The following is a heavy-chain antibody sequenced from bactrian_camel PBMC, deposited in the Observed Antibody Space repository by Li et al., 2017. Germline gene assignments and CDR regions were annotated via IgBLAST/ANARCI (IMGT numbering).Heavy chain of an antibody. V-gene: IGHV3S31*01. D-gene: IGHD6*01. J-gene: IGHJ6*01. CDR3: VKDRGGNWYRGDFGY. CDR2: VTHSGRYT. CDR1: GFTFSNDA. Sequence: VQLVESGGGLVQPGGSLRLSCVASGFTFSNDAMSWVRQVPGKGPEWVASVTHSGRYTYYPDPVKGRFTIARDNAKNTLYLQLNGLQTVDTATYYCVKDRGGNWYRGDFGYWGQGTQVTVS.